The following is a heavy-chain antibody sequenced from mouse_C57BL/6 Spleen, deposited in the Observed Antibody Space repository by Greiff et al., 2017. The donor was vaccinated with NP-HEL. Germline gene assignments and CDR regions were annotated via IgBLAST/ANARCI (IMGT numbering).Heavy chain of an antibody. CDR2: IWWDDDK. Sequence: QVTLKVSGPGILQPSQTLSLTCSFSGFSLSTFGMGVGWIRPPSGQGLEWLAHIWWDDDKYYNPALKSRLTISKDTSKNQVLLKIAKVDAADTATYYCAQEGDYGRFAYWGQGTLVTVSA. CDR1: GFSLSTFGMG. V-gene: IGHV8-8*01. J-gene: IGHJ3*01. D-gene: IGHD2-4*01. CDR3: AQEGDYGRFAY.